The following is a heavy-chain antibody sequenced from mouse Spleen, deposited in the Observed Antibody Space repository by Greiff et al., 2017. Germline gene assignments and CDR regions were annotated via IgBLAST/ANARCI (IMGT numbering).Heavy chain of an antibody. CDR2: ISSGSSTI. D-gene: IGHD2-3*01. V-gene: IGHV5-17*01. CDR3: ARYDGNYVWYFDV. J-gene: IGHJ1*01. Sequence: EVKLVESGGGLVKPGGSLELSCAASGFTFSDYGMHWVRQAPEKGLEWVAYISSGSSTIYYADTVKGRFTISRDNAKNTLFLQMTSLRSEDTAMYYCARYDGNYVWYFDVWGAGTTVTVSS. CDR1: GFTFSDYG.